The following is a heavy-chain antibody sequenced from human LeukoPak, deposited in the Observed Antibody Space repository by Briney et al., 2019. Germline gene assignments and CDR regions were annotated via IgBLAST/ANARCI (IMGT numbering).Heavy chain of an antibody. J-gene: IGHJ4*02. D-gene: IGHD7-27*01. Sequence: GESLKISCKGPGYSFTSYWIGWVRQMPGKGLEWMGIIYPGDSDTRYSPSFQGQVTISANKYISTAYLQWSSLKASDTAMYYCARSPPRLGYDYFDYWGQGPLVTVSS. CDR2: IYPGDSDT. CDR3: ARSPPRLGYDYFDY. V-gene: IGHV5-51*01. CDR1: GYSFTSYW.